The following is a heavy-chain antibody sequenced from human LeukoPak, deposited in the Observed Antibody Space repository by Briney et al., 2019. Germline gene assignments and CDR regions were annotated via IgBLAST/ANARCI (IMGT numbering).Heavy chain of an antibody. CDR3: ARDGCRAINS. D-gene: IGHD2-8*01. CDR1: GFTFNTYW. J-gene: IGHJ4*02. CDR2: IKEDGSEK. Sequence: GGSLRLSCAASGFTFNTYWMSWVRQAPGKGLEWVANIKEDGSEKYYVDSVKGRFTISRDNAKNSLYLQMSSLGAEDTAVFYCARDGCRAINSWGQGTLVTVSS. V-gene: IGHV3-7*01.